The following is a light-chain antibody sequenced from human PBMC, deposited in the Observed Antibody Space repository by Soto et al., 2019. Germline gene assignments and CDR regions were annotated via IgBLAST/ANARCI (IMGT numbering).Light chain of an antibody. V-gene: IGKV3-20*01. CDR2: GAS. CDR3: QQYNNWPPLT. CDR1: QNVCSTH. Sequence: SVFTQSPGTLSLSPGERATLSCRASQNVCSTHFAWYQRNPGQAPRLLIYGASSRATGIPDRFGGSGSGTEFTLTISSLQPEDFAVYYCQQYNNWPPLTFGQGTKVDIK. J-gene: IGKJ1*01.